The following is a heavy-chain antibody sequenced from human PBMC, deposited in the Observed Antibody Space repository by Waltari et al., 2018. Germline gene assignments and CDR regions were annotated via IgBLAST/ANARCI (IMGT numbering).Heavy chain of an antibody. CDR3: ARGGEWLVRGGYYYYYMDV. CDR1: GGSISSYY. CDR2: IYYSGST. V-gene: IGHV4-59*01. J-gene: IGHJ6*03. D-gene: IGHD6-19*01. Sequence: QVQLQESGPGLVKPSETLSLTCTVSGGSISSYYWSWIRQPPGKGLEWIGYIYYSGSTNYNPSRKSRVTISVDTSKNQFSLKLSSVTAADTAVYYCARGGEWLVRGGYYYYYMDVWGKGTTVTVSS.